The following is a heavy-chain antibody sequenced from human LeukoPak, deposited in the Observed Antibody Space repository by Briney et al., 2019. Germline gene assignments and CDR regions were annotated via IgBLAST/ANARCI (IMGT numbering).Heavy chain of an antibody. D-gene: IGHD5-12*01. CDR3: AKDGYCEPRSYPGY. Sequence: GGAVTLSCAASGCTFSKYGIHGVRQAPGRGLEGVALIPYDAINKYYPHSVEGPFTVCRDNSKDNVYLQMNSLRADATAVYSCAKDGYCEPRSYPGYWGTGVMVTV. CDR1: GCTFSKYG. J-gene: IGHJ4*01. V-gene: IGHV3-30*18. CDR2: IPYDAINK.